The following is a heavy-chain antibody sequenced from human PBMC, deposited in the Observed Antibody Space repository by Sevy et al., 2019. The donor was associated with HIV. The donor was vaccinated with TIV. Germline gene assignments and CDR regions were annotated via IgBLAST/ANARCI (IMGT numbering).Heavy chain of an antibody. CDR3: AKAAPYYYDSSGYYKYYYYYYGMDV. J-gene: IGHJ6*02. CDR1: GFTFSSYG. D-gene: IGHD3-22*01. Sequence: GGSLRLSCAASGFTFSSYGMHWDRQAPGKGLEWVAFIRYDGSNKYYADSVKGRFTISRDNSKNTLYMQMNSLRAEDTAVYYCAKAAPYYYDSSGYYKYYYYYYGMDVWGQGTTVTVSS. CDR2: IRYDGSNK. V-gene: IGHV3-30*02.